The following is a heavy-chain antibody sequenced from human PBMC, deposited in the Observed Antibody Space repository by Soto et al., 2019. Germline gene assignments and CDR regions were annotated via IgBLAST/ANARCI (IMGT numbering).Heavy chain of an antibody. V-gene: IGHV1-2*04. CDR1: GYTFTGYY. J-gene: IGHJ6*02. Sequence: ASVKVSCKASGYTFTGYYLHWVRQAPGQGLEWMGWINPSSGGANIAQKFQGWVTMTRDTSIDTAYMELTRLRSDDTAVYYCARDAAMGDYYHYGMDVWGQGTPVTVS. CDR3: ARDAAMGDYYHYGMDV. CDR2: INPSSGGA. D-gene: IGHD5-18*01.